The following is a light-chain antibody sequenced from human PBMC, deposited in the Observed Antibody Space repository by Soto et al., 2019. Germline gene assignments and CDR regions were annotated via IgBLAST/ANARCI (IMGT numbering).Light chain of an antibody. Sequence: EIVMTQSPATLSVSPGERATISCRASQSVDSNLAWYQQKPGQPPRLLIYDASTRATGIPARISGSGSGTEFTLTISSLQSEDFAVYYCQQYNNWRTFGQGTNVEIK. CDR3: QQYNNWRT. CDR2: DAS. V-gene: IGKV3-15*01. J-gene: IGKJ1*01. CDR1: QSVDSN.